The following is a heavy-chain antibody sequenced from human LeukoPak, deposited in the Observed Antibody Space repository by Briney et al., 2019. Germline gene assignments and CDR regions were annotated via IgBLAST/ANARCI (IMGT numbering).Heavy chain of an antibody. D-gene: IGHD2-15*01. CDR3: AKAMDIVVVVAATVDY. CDR2: ISGSGGST. V-gene: IGHV3-23*01. Sequence: GGSLRLSCAASGFTFSSYGMSWVRQAPGKGLEWVSAISGSGGSTYYADSVKGRFTISRDNSKNTLYLQMNSLRAEDTAVYYCAKAMDIVVVVAATVDYWGQGTLVTVSS. J-gene: IGHJ4*02. CDR1: GFTFSSYG.